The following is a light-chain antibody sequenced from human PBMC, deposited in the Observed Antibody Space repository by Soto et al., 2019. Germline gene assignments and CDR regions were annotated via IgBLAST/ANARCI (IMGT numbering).Light chain of an antibody. CDR3: QQYYSYPIT. CDR1: QSINKW. J-gene: IGKJ5*01. CDR2: KAS. Sequence: DIQMAQSPSALSASLVDRVTITCLASQSINKWMAWYQLKPGKAPQLLIYKASSLQSGVPSRFSGSGSGTDFTLTISCLQSEDFATYYCQQYYSYPITFGQGTRLEIK. V-gene: IGKV1-5*03.